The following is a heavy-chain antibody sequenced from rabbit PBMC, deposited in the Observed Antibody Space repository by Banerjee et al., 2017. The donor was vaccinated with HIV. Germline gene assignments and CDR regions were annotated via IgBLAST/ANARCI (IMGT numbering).Heavy chain of an antibody. D-gene: IGHD1-1*01. V-gene: IGHV1S45*01. CDR1: GFSFTSTYW. CDR2: IYNGDGST. Sequence: QEQLEESGGDLVKPEGSLTLTCTASGFSFTSTYWICWVRQAPGKGLEWIGCIYNGDGSTYYASWAKGRITISKTSSTTVTLQLTSLTAADTATYFCARYISGSGYYGLWGPGTLVTVS. CDR3: ARYISGSGYYGL. J-gene: IGHJ4*01.